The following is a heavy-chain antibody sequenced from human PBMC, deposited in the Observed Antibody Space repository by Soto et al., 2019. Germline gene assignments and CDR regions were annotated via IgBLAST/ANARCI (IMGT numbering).Heavy chain of an antibody. V-gene: IGHV4-31*03. D-gene: IGHD3-22*01. CDR2: LYYTGST. J-gene: IGHJ6*02. CDR1: GGSINSGGYY. CDR3: ARVFKTMSFYYGMDV. Sequence: QVQLQESGPGLVKPSQTLSLICTVSGGSINSGGYYWSWIRQLPGKGLEWIGYLYYTGSTYYNPSLKSRITISVDTSANQFSLKLSSVTAADTAIYFCARVFKTMSFYYGMDVWGQGTAVAVSS.